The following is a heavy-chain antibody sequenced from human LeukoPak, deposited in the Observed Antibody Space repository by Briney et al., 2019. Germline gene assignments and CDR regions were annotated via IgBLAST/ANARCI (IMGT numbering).Heavy chain of an antibody. CDR3: AKDPNGDYIGTFDI. V-gene: IGHV3-23*01. CDR1: GIIFSKYG. CDR2: VLGSGVPT. Sequence: PGGSLRLSCAASGIIFSKYGMSWVRQAPGKGLEWVATVLGSGVPTYYADSVQGRFTISRDNSKNTLYLQMNSLRAEDTAIYYCAKDPNGDYIGTFDIWGQGTMVIVSS. J-gene: IGHJ3*02. D-gene: IGHD4-17*01.